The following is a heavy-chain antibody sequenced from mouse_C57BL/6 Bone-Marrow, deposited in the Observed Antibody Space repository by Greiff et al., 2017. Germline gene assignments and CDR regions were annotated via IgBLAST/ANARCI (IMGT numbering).Heavy chain of an antibody. CDR3: ARGGFRYYYGVGY. Sequence: QVQLQQPGAELVKPGASVKLSCKASGYTFTSYWMHWVKQRPGQGLEWIGMIHPNSGSTNYNEKFKSKATLTVDKSSSTAYMQLSSLTSEDSAVYYCARGGFRYYYGVGYWGQGTTLTVSS. CDR2: IHPNSGST. J-gene: IGHJ2*01. CDR1: GYTFTSYW. V-gene: IGHV1-64*01. D-gene: IGHD1-1*01.